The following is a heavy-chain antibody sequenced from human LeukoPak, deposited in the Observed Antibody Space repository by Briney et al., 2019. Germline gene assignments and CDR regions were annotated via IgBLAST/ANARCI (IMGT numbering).Heavy chain of an antibody. Sequence: GASVKVSCKASGYTFTSYAMNWVRQAPGQGLEWMGWINTNTGNPTYAQGFTGRFVFSLDTSVSTAYLQISSQKAEDTAVYYCASSFAAAGTIYAFDIWGQGTMVTVSS. J-gene: IGHJ3*02. V-gene: IGHV7-4-1*02. CDR2: INTNTGNP. CDR3: ASSFAAAGTIYAFDI. D-gene: IGHD6-13*01. CDR1: GYTFTSYA.